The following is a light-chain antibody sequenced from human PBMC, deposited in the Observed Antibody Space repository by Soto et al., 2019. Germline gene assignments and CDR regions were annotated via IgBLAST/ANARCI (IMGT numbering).Light chain of an antibody. Sequence: DIQMTQSPSSLYASVGDRVTITCRASQSIRGYLNWFQQKPGKAPKLLIYGASRLQGGVPSRVSGSESETDLTLTISSLQPEDFATYYCQQSYSIPWTFGQGTKVEI. J-gene: IGKJ1*01. V-gene: IGKV1-39*01. CDR3: QQSYSIPWT. CDR2: GAS. CDR1: QSIRGY.